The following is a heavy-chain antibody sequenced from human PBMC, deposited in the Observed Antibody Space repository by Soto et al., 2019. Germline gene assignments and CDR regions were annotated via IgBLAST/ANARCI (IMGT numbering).Heavy chain of an antibody. CDR3: ARDRYSSSPINWFDP. D-gene: IGHD6-13*01. V-gene: IGHV3-30-3*01. CDR2: ISYDGSNK. CDR1: GFTFSSYA. Sequence: GGSLRLSCAASGFTFSSYAMHWVRQAPGKGLEWVAVISYDGSNKYYADSVKGRFTISRDNSKNTLYLQMNSLRAEDTAVYYCARDRYSSSPINWFDPWGQGTLVTVSS. J-gene: IGHJ5*02.